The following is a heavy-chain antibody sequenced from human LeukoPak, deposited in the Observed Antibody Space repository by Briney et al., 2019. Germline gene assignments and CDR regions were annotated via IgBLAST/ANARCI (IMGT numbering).Heavy chain of an antibody. V-gene: IGHV1-2*06. Sequence: ASVKVSCKASGYTFTGYYMHWVRQAPGQGLEWMGRINPNSGGINYALKFQGRVTMTRDTSISTAYMELSRLRSHDTAVYYCARGVVVPAADYYYGMDVWGQGTTVTVSS. D-gene: IGHD2-2*01. CDR1: GYTFTGYY. CDR2: INPNSGGI. CDR3: ARGVVVPAADYYYGMDV. J-gene: IGHJ6*02.